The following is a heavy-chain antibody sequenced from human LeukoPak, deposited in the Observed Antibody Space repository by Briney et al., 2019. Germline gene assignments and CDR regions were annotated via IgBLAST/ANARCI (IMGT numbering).Heavy chain of an antibody. Sequence: SETLSLTCTVSGGSISSGGYYWSWIRQHPGRGLEWIGHIYYSGSTYYNPSLKSRVTISVDTSKSQFSLKLSSVTAADTAVYYCASAGIAVAGFDYWGQGTLVTVSS. CDR3: ASAGIAVAGFDY. J-gene: IGHJ4*02. D-gene: IGHD6-19*01. V-gene: IGHV4-31*03. CDR2: IYYSGST. CDR1: GGSISSGGYY.